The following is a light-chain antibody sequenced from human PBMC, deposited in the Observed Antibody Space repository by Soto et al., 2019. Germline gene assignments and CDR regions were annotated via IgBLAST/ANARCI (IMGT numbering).Light chain of an antibody. CDR1: QDIINH. J-gene: IGKJ5*01. CDR2: GAS. V-gene: IGKV1-27*01. CDR3: QNYHLALGT. Sequence: DIQMTQSPSSLSASVGDTVTITCRASQDIINHLAWYQQRPGKVPNLLIYGASTLHSGVPSRSRGSGSGTHITLTISSLQPEDVATYYCQNYHLALGTFGQGTRLEIK.